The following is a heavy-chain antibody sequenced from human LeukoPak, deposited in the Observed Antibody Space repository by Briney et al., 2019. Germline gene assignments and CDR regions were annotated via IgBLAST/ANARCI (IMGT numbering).Heavy chain of an antibody. J-gene: IGHJ3*02. CDR1: GYTFTDYY. CDR2: INPNSGGT. Sequence: GASVKVSCKDSGYTFTDYYIHWVRQAPGQGLEWMGWINPNSGGTNYAQKFQGRVTMTRDTSISTAYMDLSRLRSDDTAVYYCAREAYYYDSSGLNGNAFDIWGQGTMVTVSS. D-gene: IGHD3-22*01. CDR3: AREAYYYDSSGLNGNAFDI. V-gene: IGHV1-2*02.